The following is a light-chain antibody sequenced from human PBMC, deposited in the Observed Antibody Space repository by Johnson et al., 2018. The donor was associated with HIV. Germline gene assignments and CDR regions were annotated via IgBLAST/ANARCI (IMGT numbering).Light chain of an antibody. CDR1: SSNIGNNY. Sequence: QSVLTQPPSVSVAPGQKVTISCSGSSSNIGNNYVSWFQQPPGTAPKLLIYDNNKRPSGLPDRFSGSKSGTSATLGITGLTTRAEADHYCGTWDSSLSAGVFGTGTKVTVL. CDR3: GTWDSSLSAGV. CDR2: DNN. V-gene: IGLV1-51*01. J-gene: IGLJ1*01.